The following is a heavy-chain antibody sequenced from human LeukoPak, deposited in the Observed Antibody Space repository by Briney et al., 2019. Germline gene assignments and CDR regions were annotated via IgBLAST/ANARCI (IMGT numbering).Heavy chain of an antibody. CDR2: INAGNSNT. CDR1: GYTFTSYA. D-gene: IGHD5-18*01. V-gene: IGHV1-3*01. J-gene: IGHJ4*02. CDR3: ARDDVDTPTFDF. Sequence: ASVKVSCKASGYTFTSYAMHWVRQAPGQRLEWMGWINAGNSNTKYSQKFQGRVTITRDTSASTAYMELSSLRSEDTAVYYCARDDVDTPTFDFWGQGILVTVFS.